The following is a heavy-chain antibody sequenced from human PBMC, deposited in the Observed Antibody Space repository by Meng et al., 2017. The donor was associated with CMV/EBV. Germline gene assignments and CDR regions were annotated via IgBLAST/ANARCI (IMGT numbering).Heavy chain of an antibody. D-gene: IGHD3-22*01. CDR3: ARLSGSGTTSTGYHYAFDS. CDR1: GGSISSGDYY. V-gene: IGHV4-30-4*08. CDR2: IYYSGTT. J-gene: IGHJ4*02. Sequence: EQLCGSGPGVVNPSHTLSLTCSVSGGSISSGDYYWSWIRQPPGKGLEWIGYIYYSGTTYYNPSLESRVTISVDTSKNQFSLNLSSVTAADTAVYYCARLSGSGTTSTGYHYAFDSWGQGTLVTVSS.